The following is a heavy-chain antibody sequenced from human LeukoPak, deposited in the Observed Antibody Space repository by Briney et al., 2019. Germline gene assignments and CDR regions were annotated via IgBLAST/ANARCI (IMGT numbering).Heavy chain of an antibody. V-gene: IGHV3-7*01. Sequence: PGGSLRLSCAASGFTFSNYWMSWVRQAPGKGLEWVANIKQDGSEKYYVDSVKGRFTISRDNAENSLYLQMNSLRADDTAVYYCARDRALYDRSGYYYTEDDCWGQGTLVTVSS. J-gene: IGHJ4*02. CDR2: IKQDGSEK. CDR3: ARDRALYDRSGYYYTEDDC. D-gene: IGHD3-22*01. CDR1: GFTFSNYW.